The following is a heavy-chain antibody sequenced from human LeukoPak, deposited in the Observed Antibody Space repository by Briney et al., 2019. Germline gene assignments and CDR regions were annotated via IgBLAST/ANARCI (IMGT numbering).Heavy chain of an antibody. CDR1: GYTFTSYT. CDR2: INTNTKNP. CDR3: ARGAYNWNSDAFDI. V-gene: IGHV7-4-1*02. D-gene: IGHD1-7*01. J-gene: IGHJ3*02. Sequence: GASAKVSCKASGYTFTSYTMNWVRQAPGQGLEWMGWINTNTKNPTYAQGFTGRFVFSLDTSVSTAYLQISSLKAEDTAVYYCARGAYNWNSDAFDIWGQGTMVTVSS.